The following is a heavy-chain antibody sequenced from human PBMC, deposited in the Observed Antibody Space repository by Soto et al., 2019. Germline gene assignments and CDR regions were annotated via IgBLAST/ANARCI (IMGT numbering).Heavy chain of an antibody. CDR1: GFTFSDFA. CDR2: IYGGGNGP. J-gene: IGHJ4*02. V-gene: IGHV3-23*01. CDR3: AKLEGMDPWAYSFDY. Sequence: EVQVLVSGGGLVQPGGSLRLSCAATGFTFSDFAMSWVRQAPGKGLEWVSRIYGGGNGPHYADSVKGRVTISRDNSKNTLYLQMNSLRAEDTAVYYCAKLEGMDPWAYSFDYWGQGTLVTVSS. D-gene: IGHD3-3*01.